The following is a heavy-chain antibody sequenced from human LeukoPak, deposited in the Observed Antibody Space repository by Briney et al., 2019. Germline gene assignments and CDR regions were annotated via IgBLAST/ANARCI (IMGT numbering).Heavy chain of an antibody. V-gene: IGHV1-18*04. J-gene: IGHJ3*02. CDR3: ARVENYYDAFDI. Sequence: ASVKVSCKASGYTFTGYYMHWVRQAPGQGLEWMGWISAYNGNTNYAQKLQGRVTMTTDTSTSTAYMELRSLRSDDTAVYYCARVENYYDAFDIWGQGTMVSVSS. CDR1: GYTFTGYY. CDR2: ISAYNGNT. D-gene: IGHD3-10*01.